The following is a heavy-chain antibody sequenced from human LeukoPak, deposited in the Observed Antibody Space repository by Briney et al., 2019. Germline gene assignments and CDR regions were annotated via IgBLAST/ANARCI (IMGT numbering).Heavy chain of an antibody. D-gene: IGHD5-24*01. Sequence: ASVKVSCKASGYTFTSYAMNWVRQAPGQGLEWMGWMNPNSGNTGYAQKFQGRVTITRNTSISTAYMELSSLRSEDTAVYYCARAGDGYNFGYYYYYMDVWGKGTTVTVSS. CDR2: MNPNSGNT. CDR1: GYTFTSYA. CDR3: ARAGDGYNFGYYYYYMDV. J-gene: IGHJ6*03. V-gene: IGHV1-8*03.